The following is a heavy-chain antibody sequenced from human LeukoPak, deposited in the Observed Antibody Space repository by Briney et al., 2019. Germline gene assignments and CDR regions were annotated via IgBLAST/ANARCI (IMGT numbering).Heavy chain of an antibody. V-gene: IGHV4-38-2*01. CDR3: ARPAYDFWSGYPHYFDY. J-gene: IGHJ4*02. CDR1: GYSISSGYY. CDR2: IYHSGST. Sequence: PSETLSLTCAVSGYSISSGYYWGWIRQPPGKGLEWIGSIYHSGSTYYNPSLKSRVTISVDTSKNQFSLKLSPVTAADTAVYYCARPAYDFWSGYPHYFDYWGQGTLVTVSS. D-gene: IGHD3-3*01.